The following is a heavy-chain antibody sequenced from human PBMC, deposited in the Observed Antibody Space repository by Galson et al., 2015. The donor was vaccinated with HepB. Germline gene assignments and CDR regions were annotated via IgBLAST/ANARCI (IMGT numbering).Heavy chain of an antibody. V-gene: IGHV3-30*18. D-gene: IGHD6-19*01. J-gene: IGHJ6*02. CDR2: ISYDGSNK. CDR3: AKSMGPQYSSGWSGYYYYGMDV. Sequence: SLRLSCAASGFTFSSYGMHWVRQAPGKGLEWVAVISYDGSNKYYADSVKGRFTISRDNSKNTLYLQMNSLRAEDTAVYYCAKSMGPQYSSGWSGYYYYGMDVWGQGTTVTVSS. CDR1: GFTFSSYG.